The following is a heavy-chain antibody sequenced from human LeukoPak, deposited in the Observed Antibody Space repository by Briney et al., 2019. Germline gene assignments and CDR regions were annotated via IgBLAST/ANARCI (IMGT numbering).Heavy chain of an antibody. CDR3: AREIGSTVAYYFDY. J-gene: IGHJ4*02. CDR1: GFTFSSYA. Sequence: GRSLRLSCAASGFTFSSYAMHWVRQAPGKGLEWVAVISYDGSNKYYADSVKGRFTISRDNSKNTLYLQMNSLRAEDTAVYYCAREIGSTVAYYFDYWGQGTQVTVSS. CDR2: ISYDGSNK. D-gene: IGHD4-23*01. V-gene: IGHV3-30-3*01.